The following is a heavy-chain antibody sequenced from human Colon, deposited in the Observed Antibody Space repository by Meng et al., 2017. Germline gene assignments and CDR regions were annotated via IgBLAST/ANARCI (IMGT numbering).Heavy chain of an antibody. CDR1: GFTFSDYA. CDR3: TGGGEANPPLP. V-gene: IGHV3-30*07. J-gene: IGHJ5*02. Sequence: QVFLVESGGGVIQPGNSLRLSCAASGFTFSDYAMHWVRQAPGKGLEWVAVLSYDGSNRYYADSVKGRFTISRDNSKNTLFLQMKSLTDDDTAIYFCTGGGEANPPLPWGQGSLVTVSS. CDR2: LSYDGSNR. D-gene: IGHD3-16*01.